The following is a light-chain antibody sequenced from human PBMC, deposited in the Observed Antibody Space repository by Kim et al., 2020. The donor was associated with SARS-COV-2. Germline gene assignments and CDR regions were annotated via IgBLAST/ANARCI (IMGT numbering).Light chain of an antibody. CDR1: QDMRND. Sequence: ASVGDRVTITCRASQDMRNDLGWYQQNPGRAPQRLIYGASSLQSGVPSRFSGSGSGTEFTLTISSVRPEDFATYFCLQHNTYPITFGQGTRLEIK. J-gene: IGKJ5*01. CDR2: GAS. V-gene: IGKV1-17*01. CDR3: LQHNTYPIT.